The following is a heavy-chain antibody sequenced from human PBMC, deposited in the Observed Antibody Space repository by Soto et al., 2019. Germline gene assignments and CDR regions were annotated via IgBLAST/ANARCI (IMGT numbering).Heavy chain of an antibody. CDR1: GGSFSGYY. V-gene: IGHV4-34*01. J-gene: IGHJ5*02. D-gene: IGHD6-13*01. Sequence: TLSLTCAVYGGSFSGYYWSWIRQPPGKGLEWIGEINHSGSTNYNPSLKSRVTISVDTSKNQFSLKLSSVTAADTAVYYCARVGSSSWYGGHDWFDPWGQGTLVTVSS. CDR3: ARVGSSSWYGGHDWFDP. CDR2: INHSGST.